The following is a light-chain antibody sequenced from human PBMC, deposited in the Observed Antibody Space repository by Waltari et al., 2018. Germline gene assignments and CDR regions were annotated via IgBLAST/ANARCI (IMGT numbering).Light chain of an antibody. Sequence: IQLTQSPSSLSASVGDRVTITCRASQGISSYLAWYQQEPGKAPKLLIYAASTWKSGVPSGFSGSGSGTGFTLTISSLQPEDFATYYCQHLNSYPLTFGQGTRLEV. CDR2: AAS. J-gene: IGKJ5*01. CDR3: QHLNSYPLT. V-gene: IGKV1-9*01. CDR1: QGISSY.